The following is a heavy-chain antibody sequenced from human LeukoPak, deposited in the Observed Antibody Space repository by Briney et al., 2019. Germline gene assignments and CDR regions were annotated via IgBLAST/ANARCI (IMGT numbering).Heavy chain of an antibody. J-gene: IGHJ5*02. V-gene: IGHV1-69*05. D-gene: IGHD6-13*01. CDR2: IIPIFGTA. CDR1: GGTFSSYA. Sequence: SVKVSCKASGGTFSSYAISWVRQAPGQGLEWMGGIIPIFGTANYAQKFQGRVTITTDESTSTAYMELSSLRSEDTAVYYCASDKLGSIAAAGPLNWFDPWGQGTLVTVSS. CDR3: ASDKLGSIAAAGPLNWFDP.